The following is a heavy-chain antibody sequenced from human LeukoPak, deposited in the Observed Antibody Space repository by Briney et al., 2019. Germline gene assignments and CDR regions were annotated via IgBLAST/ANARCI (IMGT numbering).Heavy chain of an antibody. CDR2: IYHSGST. CDR1: SASVSSYY. V-gene: IGHV4-59*08. D-gene: IGHD1-1*01. CDR3: ARPSGMGPAFDI. Sequence: SETLSLTCTISSASVSSYYWSWIRQPPGKGLEWIGYIYHSGSTNYNPSLKSRVTISLDTSKNLFSLKLSSVTAADTAVYYCARPSGMGPAFDIWGQGTMVTVSS. J-gene: IGHJ3*02.